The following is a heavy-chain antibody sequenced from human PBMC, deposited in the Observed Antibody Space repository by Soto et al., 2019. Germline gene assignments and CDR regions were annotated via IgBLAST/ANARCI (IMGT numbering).Heavy chain of an antibody. CDR2: ISSSSSTI. V-gene: IGHV3-48*02. J-gene: IGHJ6*02. Sequence: PGGSLRLSCAASGFTFSSYSMNWVRQAPGKGLEWVSYISSSSSTIYYADSVKGRFTISRDDAKNSLYLQMNSLRDEDRAVYYCERDKAIAVAGPLVYYYGMDVWGQGTTVTVSS. CDR3: ERDKAIAVAGPLVYYYGMDV. CDR1: GFTFSSYS. D-gene: IGHD6-19*01.